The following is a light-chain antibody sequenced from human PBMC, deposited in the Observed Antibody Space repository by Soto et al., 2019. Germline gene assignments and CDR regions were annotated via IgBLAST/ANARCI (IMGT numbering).Light chain of an antibody. CDR1: GSTIGSNT. Sequence: QSVLTQPPSASGPPGQRGTLSCSGSGSTIGSNTVDWYQQLPGTAPKLLIYSNDQRPLRVPDRFSVSRSGTSASLAISGLQPDDEGIYYCAVWGNNLNGPGVFGGGTKVTVL. J-gene: IGLJ3*02. V-gene: IGLV1-44*01. CDR2: SND. CDR3: AVWGNNLNGPGV.